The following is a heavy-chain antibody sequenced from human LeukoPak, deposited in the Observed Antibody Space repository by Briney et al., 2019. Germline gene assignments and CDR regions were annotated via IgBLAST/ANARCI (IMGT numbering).Heavy chain of an antibody. D-gene: IGHD2-2*01. CDR1: GFTFTNYG. Sequence: GGSLRLSCAASGFTFTNYGMHWVRQAPGKGLEWVAVIWYDGSNQYYADSVKGRFSISRDDSKNTLYLQMNSLRAEDTAVYYCAREDSYCSSTSCYYDYWGQGTLVTVSS. CDR2: IWYDGSNQ. CDR3: AREDSYCSSTSCYYDY. J-gene: IGHJ4*02. V-gene: IGHV3-33*01.